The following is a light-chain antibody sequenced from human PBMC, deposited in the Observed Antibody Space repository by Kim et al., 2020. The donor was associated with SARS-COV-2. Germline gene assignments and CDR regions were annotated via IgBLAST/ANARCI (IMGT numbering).Light chain of an antibody. J-gene: IGLJ2*01. V-gene: IGLV2-23*02. CDR3: CSYAPNTTLV. CDR1: SSDVGSYNL. CDR2: EVT. Sequence: GQSIPFSVTGTSSDVGSYNLGSGYQQHPGKAPKLWIYEVTKRPSGVSSRFSGSKSGNTASLTISGLQAEDESGYYCCSYAPNTTLVFGGGTQLTVL.